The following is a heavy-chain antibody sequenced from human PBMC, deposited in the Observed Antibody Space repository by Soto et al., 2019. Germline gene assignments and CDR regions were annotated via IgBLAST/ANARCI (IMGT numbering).Heavy chain of an antibody. CDR3: VGAYYDSSGYFDY. CDR1: GGSISSSSYY. CDR2: IYYSGST. D-gene: IGHD3-22*01. Sequence: SETLSLTCTVSGGSISSSSYYWGWIRQPPGKGLEWIGSIYYSGSTYYNPSLKSRVTISVDTPKNQFSLNLSSVTAAETAVYYCVGAYYDSSGYFDYWGQGTLVT. J-gene: IGHJ4*02. V-gene: IGHV4-39*01.